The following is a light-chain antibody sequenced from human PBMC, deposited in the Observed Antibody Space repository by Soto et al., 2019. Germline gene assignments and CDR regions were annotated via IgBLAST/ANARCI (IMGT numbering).Light chain of an antibody. CDR2: DAS. CDR3: HQYGISPPVT. CDR1: QSVSSY. V-gene: IGKV3-11*01. Sequence: EIVLTQSPATLSLSPGERATLSCRASQSVSSYLAWYQQKPGQAPRLLIYDASNRATGIPARFSGSGSGTDFTLTISSLEPEDFAMYYCHQYGISPPVTFGQGTRLEI. J-gene: IGKJ5*01.